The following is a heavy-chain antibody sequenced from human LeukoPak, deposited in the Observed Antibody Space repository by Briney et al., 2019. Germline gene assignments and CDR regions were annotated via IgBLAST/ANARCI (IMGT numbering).Heavy chain of an antibody. V-gene: IGHV2-5*02. D-gene: IGHD6-13*01. CDR1: GFSLSTSGVG. CDR3: AHRRDSSSWYGDNWFDP. Sequence: ESGPTLVNPTQTLTLTCTFSGFSLSTSGVGVGWIRQPPGKALEWLALIYWDDDKRYSPSLKSRLTITKDTSKNQVVLTMTSMDPVDTATYYCAHRRDSSSWYGDNWFDPWGQGTLVTVSS. CDR2: IYWDDDK. J-gene: IGHJ5*02.